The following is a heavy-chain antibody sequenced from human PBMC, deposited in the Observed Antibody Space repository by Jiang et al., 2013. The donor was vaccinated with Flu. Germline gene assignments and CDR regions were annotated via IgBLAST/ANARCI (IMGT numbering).Heavy chain of an antibody. D-gene: IGHD3-9*01. J-gene: IGHJ4*02. Sequence: AMSWVRQAPGKGLEWVSAISGSGGSTYYADSVKGRFTISRDNSKNTLYLQMNSLRAEDTAVYYCAKVNYDILTGYYRGGYFDYWGQGTLVTVSS. V-gene: IGHV3-23*01. CDR1: A. CDR3: AKVNYDILTGYYRGGYFDY. CDR2: ISGSGGST.